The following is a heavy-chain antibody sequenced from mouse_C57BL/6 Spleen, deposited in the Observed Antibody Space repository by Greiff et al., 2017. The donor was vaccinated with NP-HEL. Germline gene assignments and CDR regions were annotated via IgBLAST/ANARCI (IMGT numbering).Heavy chain of an antibody. V-gene: IGHV1-69*01. J-gene: IGHJ1*03. D-gene: IGHD2-3*01. CDR2: IDPSDSYT. Sequence: QVQLQQPGAELVMPGASVKLSCKASGYTFTSYWMHWVKQRPGQGLEWIGEIDPSDSYTIYNQKFKGKSTLTVDKSSSTAYMQLSSLTSEDSAVYYCARSEDGGYFDVWGTGTTVTVSS. CDR3: ARSEDGGYFDV. CDR1: GYTFTSYW.